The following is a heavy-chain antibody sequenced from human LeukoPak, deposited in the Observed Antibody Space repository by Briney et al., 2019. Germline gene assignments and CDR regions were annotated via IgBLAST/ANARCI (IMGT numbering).Heavy chain of an antibody. CDR1: GGSFSGYY. D-gene: IGHD6-13*01. V-gene: IGHV4-34*01. CDR3: ARRGYSSSWYRWYYFDY. J-gene: IGHJ4*02. Sequence: SETLSLTCAVYGGSFSGYYWSWIRQPPGKGLEWIGEINHSGSTNYNPSLKSRVTISVDTSKNQFSLKLSSVTAADTAVYYCARRGYSSSWYRWYYFDYWGQGTLVTVSS. CDR2: INHSGST.